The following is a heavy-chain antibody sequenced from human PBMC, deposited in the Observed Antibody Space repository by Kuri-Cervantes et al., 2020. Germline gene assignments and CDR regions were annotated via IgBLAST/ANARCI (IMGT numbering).Heavy chain of an antibody. Sequence: GGSLRLSCAASGFTFSSYGMHWVRQAPGKGLEWVAVIWYDGSYKYYSDSVTGRFTISRDNSKNTLYLQMNSLRAEDTAVYYCAKSAGDYAPLDYWGQGTLVTVSS. J-gene: IGHJ4*02. CDR2: IWYDGSYK. CDR1: GFTFSSYG. V-gene: IGHV3-33*06. D-gene: IGHD4-17*01. CDR3: AKSAGDYAPLDY.